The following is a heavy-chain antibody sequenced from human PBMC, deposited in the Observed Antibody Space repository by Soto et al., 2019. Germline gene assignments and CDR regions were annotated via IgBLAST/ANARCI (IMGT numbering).Heavy chain of an antibody. V-gene: IGHV1-8*01. CDR3: ARGVKYGAYSRWFDP. CDR2: MNPNSGDT. Sequence: ASVKVSCKASGSTFTSYDIKWVRQATGQGLEYLGWMNPNSGDTAYVQKFQGRLTMTWDTSITTAYMELSGLRSEDTALYFCARGVKYGAYSRWFDPWGQGTLVTVSS. J-gene: IGHJ5*02. D-gene: IGHD4-17*01. CDR1: GSTFTSYD.